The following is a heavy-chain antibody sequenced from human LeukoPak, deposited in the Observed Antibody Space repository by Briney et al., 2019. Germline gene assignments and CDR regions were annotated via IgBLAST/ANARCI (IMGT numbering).Heavy chain of an antibody. Sequence: GGSLRLSCAASGFTFSSYAMSWVRQAPGKGLEWVSAISGSGGSTYYADSVKGRFTISRENSKNTLYLQMNSLRAEDTAVYYCANQKSYYYYGMDVWGQGTTVTVSS. J-gene: IGHJ6*02. CDR3: ANQKSYYYYGMDV. CDR2: ISGSGGST. V-gene: IGHV3-23*01. CDR1: GFTFSSYA.